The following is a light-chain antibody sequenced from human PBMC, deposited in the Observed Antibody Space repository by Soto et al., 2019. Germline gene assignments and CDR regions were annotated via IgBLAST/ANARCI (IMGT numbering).Light chain of an antibody. CDR1: QSISSY. J-gene: IGKJ5*01. V-gene: IGKV3-11*01. Sequence: EVVLTQSPVTLSLSRWERATLSCRASQSISSYLAWYQQKPGQAPMLLIYDAYTRATGIPARLSGSGSGAALTLTISNLEPEDFAVYYSQQRFNWQVTFGQGTRLDI. CDR3: QQRFNWQVT. CDR2: DAY.